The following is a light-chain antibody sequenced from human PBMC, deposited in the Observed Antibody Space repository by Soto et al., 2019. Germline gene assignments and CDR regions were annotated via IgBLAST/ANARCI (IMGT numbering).Light chain of an antibody. CDR1: SSDVGSYNY. Sequence: QSAQTQPASVSGSPGQSITISCTGTSSDVGSYNYVSWYQFYPGKAPKLMIYDVSNRPSGVSDRFSGSKSGNTASLTISGLLAEDEADYYCSSYTSSSFPVIYGGGTKLTVL. CDR3: SSYTSSSFPVI. CDR2: DVS. V-gene: IGLV2-14*03. J-gene: IGLJ2*01.